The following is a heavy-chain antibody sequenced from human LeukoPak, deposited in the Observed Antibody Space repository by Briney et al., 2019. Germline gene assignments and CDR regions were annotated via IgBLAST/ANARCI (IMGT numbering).Heavy chain of an antibody. D-gene: IGHD3-22*01. V-gene: IGHV1-46*01. CDR1: GYTFTSYY. Sequence: GASVKVSCKASGYTFTSYYMHWVRQAPGQGLEWMGIINPSGGSTSYAQKFQGRVTMTRDTSTSTVYMELSSLGSEDTAVYYCARDPDLPYYYDSSGYQPFSDYWGQGTLVTVSS. J-gene: IGHJ4*02. CDR3: ARDPDLPYYYDSSGYQPFSDY. CDR2: INPSGGST.